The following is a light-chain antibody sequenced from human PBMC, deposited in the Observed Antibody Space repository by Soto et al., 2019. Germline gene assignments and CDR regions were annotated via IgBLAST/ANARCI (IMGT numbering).Light chain of an antibody. V-gene: IGKV1-5*01. CDR3: QQYSSYPYT. CDR2: GAS. J-gene: IGKJ2*01. Sequence: IQMTQSPSTLSASVGDRVTTTCRASQTISSWLAWYHQKPGKAPKLLIYGASNLQTGVPSRFSGSGSGTQFTLTISSLQPDDFATYYCQQYSSYPYTFGQGTKLEIK. CDR1: QTISSW.